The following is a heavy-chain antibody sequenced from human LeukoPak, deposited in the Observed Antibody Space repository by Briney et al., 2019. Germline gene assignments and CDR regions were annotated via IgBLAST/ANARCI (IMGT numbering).Heavy chain of an antibody. J-gene: IGHJ5*02. V-gene: IGHV4-34*01. Sequence: SETLSLTCAVYGGSSSGYYWSWIRQPPGKGLEWIGEINHSGSTNYNPSLKSRVTISVDTSKNQFSLKLSSVTAADTAVYYCARGGNWFDPWGQGTLVTVSS. CDR3: ARGGNWFDP. CDR1: GGSSSGYY. CDR2: INHSGST.